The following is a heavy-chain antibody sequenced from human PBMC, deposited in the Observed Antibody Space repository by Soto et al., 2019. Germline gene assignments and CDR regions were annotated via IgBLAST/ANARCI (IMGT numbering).Heavy chain of an antibody. D-gene: IGHD2-15*01. CDR2: TYYRSRWYS. J-gene: IGHJ6*02. Sequence: SQTLSLTCVGSGDTVSSNSVAWNWVRQSPSRGLEWLGRTYYRSRWYSDYAVSVRSRIDINADTSKNQVSLQLNSVTPEGTAVYYCARSEEDSDYYYYGMDVWGQGTTVTVSS. V-gene: IGHV6-1*01. CDR1: GDTVSSNSVA. CDR3: ARSEEDSDYYYYGMDV.